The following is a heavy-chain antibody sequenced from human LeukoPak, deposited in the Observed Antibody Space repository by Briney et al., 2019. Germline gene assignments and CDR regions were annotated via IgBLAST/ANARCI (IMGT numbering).Heavy chain of an antibody. V-gene: IGHV4-31*03. CDR2: IYYSGST. J-gene: IGHJ4*02. CDR3: ARGDYLYYFDY. D-gene: IGHD4-17*01. CDR1: GGSISSGGYY. Sequence: SQTLSLTCTVSGGSISSGGYYWSWIRRHPGKGLEWIGYIYYSGSTYYNPSLKSRVTISVDTSKNQFSLKLSSVTAADTAVYYCARGDYLYYFDYWGQGTLVTVSS.